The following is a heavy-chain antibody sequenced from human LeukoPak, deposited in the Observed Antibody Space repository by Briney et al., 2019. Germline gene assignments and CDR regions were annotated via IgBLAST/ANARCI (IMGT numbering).Heavy chain of an antibody. CDR2: FDPEGGET. D-gene: IGHD3-22*01. J-gene: IGHJ6*03. V-gene: IGHV1-24*01. CDR1: GYTLTELS. CDR3: ATGITTSHYYYYYMDV. Sequence: ASVKVSCKVSGYTLTELSMHWVRQAPGKGLEWMGGFDPEGGETIYAQKFQGRVTMTEDTSTDTAYMELSSLRSEDTAVYYCATGITTSHYYYYYMDVWGKGTTVTVSS.